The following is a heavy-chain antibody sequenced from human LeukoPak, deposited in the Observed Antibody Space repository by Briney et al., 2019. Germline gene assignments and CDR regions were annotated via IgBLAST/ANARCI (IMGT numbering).Heavy chain of an antibody. Sequence: SETLSLTCTVSGGSISSGDYYWSWIRQPPGKGLEWIEYIYCSGSTYYNPSLKSRVTISVDTSKNQFSLKLSSVTAADTAVYYCARETNYGDYFWRYYGMDVWGQGTTVTVSS. CDR3: ARETNYGDYFWRYYGMDV. CDR2: IYCSGST. D-gene: IGHD4-17*01. CDR1: GGSISSGDYY. V-gene: IGHV4-30-4*01. J-gene: IGHJ6*02.